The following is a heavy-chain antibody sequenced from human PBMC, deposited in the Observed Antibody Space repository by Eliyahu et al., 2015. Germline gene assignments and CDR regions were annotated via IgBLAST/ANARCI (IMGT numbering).Heavy chain of an antibody. CDR1: GFTFDDYA. V-gene: IGHV3-9*01. CDR3: ASVGATKSR. CDR2: ISWNSGSI. J-gene: IGHJ4*02. Sequence: EVQLVESGGGLVQPGRSLRLSCAASGFTFDDYAMHWVRQAPGKGLEWVSGISWNSGSIGYADSVKGRFTISRDNAKNSLYLQMNSLRAEDTALYYCASVGATKSRWGQGTLVTVSS. D-gene: IGHD1-26*01.